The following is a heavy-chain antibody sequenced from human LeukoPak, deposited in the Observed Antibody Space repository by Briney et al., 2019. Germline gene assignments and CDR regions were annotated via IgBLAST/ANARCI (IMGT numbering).Heavy chain of an antibody. J-gene: IGHJ3*02. CDR1: GFTFSSYW. CDR3: AASSVLTGYFDAFDI. Sequence: GGSLRLSCAASGFTFSSYWMHWVRQAPGKGLVWVSRINSDGSSTSYADSVKGRFTISRDNAKNTLYLQMNSLRAEDTAVYYCAASSVLTGYFDAFDIWGQGTMVTVSS. V-gene: IGHV3-74*01. D-gene: IGHD3-9*01. CDR2: INSDGSST.